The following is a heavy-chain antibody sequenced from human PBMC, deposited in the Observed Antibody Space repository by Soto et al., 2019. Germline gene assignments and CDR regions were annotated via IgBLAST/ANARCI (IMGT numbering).Heavy chain of an antibody. V-gene: IGHV4-4*07. D-gene: IGHD1-1*01. CDR1: GASISGFY. J-gene: IGHJ5*02. CDR2: IYATGTT. CDR3: VRDGTKTLRDWFDP. Sequence: SETLSLTCTVSGASISGFYWSWIRQSAGKGLEWIGRIYATGTTYYNPSLKSRVMMSVDTSKKQFSLKLRSVTAADTAVYYCVRDGTKTLRDWFDPWGQGISVTVSS.